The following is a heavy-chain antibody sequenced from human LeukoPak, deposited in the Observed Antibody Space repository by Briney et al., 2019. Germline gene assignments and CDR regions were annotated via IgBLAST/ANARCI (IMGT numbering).Heavy chain of an antibody. J-gene: IGHJ3*02. CDR1: GFTFSDYY. V-gene: IGHV3-11*01. CDR2: ISSSGRNT. Sequence: GGSLRLSCAASGFTFSDYYMTWIRQAPGKGLGWVSYISSSGRNTYYADSVKGRFTISRDNAKNSLYLQMNSLGAEDTAVYYCARAIYDGFDIWGQGKMVTVSS. CDR3: ARAIYDGFDI. D-gene: IGHD5-24*01.